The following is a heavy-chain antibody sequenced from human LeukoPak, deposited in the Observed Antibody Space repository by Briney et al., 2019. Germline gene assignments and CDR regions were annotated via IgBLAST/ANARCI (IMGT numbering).Heavy chain of an antibody. CDR3: AREDCSGGSCYSLLNAFDI. CDR1: GVSVSSGSYY. CDR2: TYYSGST. V-gene: IGHV4-61*01. D-gene: IGHD2-15*01. J-gene: IGHJ3*02. Sequence: SETLSLTCTVSGVSVSSGSYYWSWIRQPPGKGLEWIGYTYYSGSTNYNPSLKSRVTISVDTSKNQFSLKLSSVTAADTAVYYCAREDCSGGSCYSLLNAFDIWGQGTMVTVSS.